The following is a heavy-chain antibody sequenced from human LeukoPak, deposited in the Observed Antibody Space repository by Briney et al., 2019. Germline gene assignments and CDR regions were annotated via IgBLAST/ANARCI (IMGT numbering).Heavy chain of an antibody. CDR2: FDPEDGET. V-gene: IGHV1-24*01. J-gene: IGHJ6*03. Sequence: ASVKVSCKVSGYTLTKLSMHWVRQAPGKGLEWMGGFDPEDGETIYAQKFQGRVTMTEDTSTDTAYMELSSLRSEDTAVYYCATINYYGSGSYLYYYYHVDVWGKGTTVTVSS. CDR1: GYTLTKLS. D-gene: IGHD3-10*01. CDR3: ATINYYGSGSYLYYYYHVDV.